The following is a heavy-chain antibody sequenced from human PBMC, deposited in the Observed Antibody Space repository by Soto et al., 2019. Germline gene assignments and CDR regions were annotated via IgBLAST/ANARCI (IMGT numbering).Heavy chain of an antibody. CDR2: IIPISETT. CDR3: ARALLSHSYDSGGYASYFHAMDV. CDR1: GGTFSSLD. V-gene: IGHV1-69*06. D-gene: IGHD3-22*01. Sequence: ASVKVSCKASGGTFSSLDINWVRQAPGQGLEWMGGIIPISETTNYAQIFQGRVSIVADISTSTAYMELSRLRSEDTAVYYCARALLSHSYDSGGYASYFHAMDVWGQGTPVTVSS. J-gene: IGHJ6*02.